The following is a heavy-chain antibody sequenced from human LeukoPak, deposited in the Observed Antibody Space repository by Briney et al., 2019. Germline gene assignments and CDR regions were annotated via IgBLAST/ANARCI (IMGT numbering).Heavy chain of an antibody. J-gene: IGHJ4*02. CDR2: IYYSGST. CDR3: ARESGSYFNYFDY. CDR1: GGSS. D-gene: IGHD1-26*01. V-gene: IGHV4-59*01. Sequence: SETLSLTCTVSGGSSWSWIRQPPGKGLEWIGYIYYSGSTNYNPSLKSRVTISVDTSKNQFSLKLRSVTAADTAVYYCARESGSYFNYFDYWGQGTLVTVSS.